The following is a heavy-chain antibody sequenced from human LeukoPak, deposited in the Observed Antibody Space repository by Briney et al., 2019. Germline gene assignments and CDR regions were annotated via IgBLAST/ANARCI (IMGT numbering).Heavy chain of an antibody. CDR2: IKKDGSEK. V-gene: IGHV3-7*01. CDR1: GFTFSDYA. J-gene: IGHJ4*02. Sequence: GGSLRLSCAASGFTFSDYALSWVRQTPGKGLEWVANIKKDGSEKYYVDSVKGRFTIPRDNAKTSLYLQMNSLRAEDTAVYYCARDLSGVTGYTYGRGIDYWGQGTLVTVSS. D-gene: IGHD5-18*01. CDR3: ARDLSGVTGYTYGRGIDY.